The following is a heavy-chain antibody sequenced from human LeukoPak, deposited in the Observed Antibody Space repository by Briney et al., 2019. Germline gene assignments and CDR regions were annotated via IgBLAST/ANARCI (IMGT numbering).Heavy chain of an antibody. J-gene: IGHJ3*02. D-gene: IGHD2-2*01. CDR1: GGSISSGSYY. CDR2: IYHSGST. Sequence: SQTLSLTCTVSGGSISSGSYYWSWIRQPAGKGLEWIGSIYHSGSTYYNPSLKSRVTISVDTSKNQFSLKLSSVTAADTAVYYCARDGWDIVVVPAASNAFDIWGQGTMVTVSS. V-gene: IGHV4-61*02. CDR3: ARDGWDIVVVPAASNAFDI.